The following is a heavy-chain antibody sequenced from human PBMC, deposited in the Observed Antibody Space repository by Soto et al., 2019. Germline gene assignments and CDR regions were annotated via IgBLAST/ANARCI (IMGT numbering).Heavy chain of an antibody. D-gene: IGHD4-17*01. CDR2: IYSGGGT. CDR1: GVTVSNNF. CDR3: ARNVPVTPLGY. V-gene: IGHV3-66*01. J-gene: IGHJ4*02. Sequence: EVQLVESGGDLVQPGGSLRLSCAASGVTVSNNFMSWVRQAPGKGLEWVSIIYSGGGTHYADSVKGRFTISRDNYKNTVYLQMNSLRVEDTAVYHCARNVPVTPLGYWGQGTLVTVSS.